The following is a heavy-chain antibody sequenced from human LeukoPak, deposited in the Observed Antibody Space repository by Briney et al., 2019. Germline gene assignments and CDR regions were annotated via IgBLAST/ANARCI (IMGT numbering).Heavy chain of an antibody. J-gene: IGHJ3*01. V-gene: IGHV1-8*03. CDR1: GYTFTSYD. Sequence: ASVKVSCKASGYTFTSYDINWVRQATGQGLEWMGWMNPNSGNTGYAQKFQGRVTITRNTSISTAYMELSSLRSEDTAVYYCARVTYCGGDCSLGGAFDFWGQGTMVTVSS. CDR3: ARVTYCGGDCSLGGAFDF. D-gene: IGHD2-21*01. CDR2: MNPNSGNT.